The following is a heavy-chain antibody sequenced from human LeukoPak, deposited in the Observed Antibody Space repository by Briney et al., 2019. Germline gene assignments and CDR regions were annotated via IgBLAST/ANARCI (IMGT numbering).Heavy chain of an antibody. CDR3: ARPQLYYDISRRGVNGFDP. V-gene: IGHV4-34*01. Sequence: PSETLSLTCAVYGGSFSGYYWSWIRQPPGKGLEWIGEINHSGSTNYNPSLKSRVTISVDTSKNQFSLKLSSVTAADTAVYYCARPQLYYDISRRGVNGFDPWGQGTLVTVSS. CDR1: GGSFSGYY. J-gene: IGHJ5*02. D-gene: IGHD3-9*01. CDR2: INHSGST.